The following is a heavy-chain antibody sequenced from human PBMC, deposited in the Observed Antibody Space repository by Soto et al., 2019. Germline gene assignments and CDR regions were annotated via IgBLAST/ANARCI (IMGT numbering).Heavy chain of an antibody. D-gene: IGHD3-3*01. CDR2: INHSGST. J-gene: IGHJ4*02. Sequence: SETLSLTCAVYVGSFSGYYWSWIRQPPGKGLEWIGEINHSGSTNYNPSLKSRVTISVDTAKNQFSLKLSSVTAADTAVYYCARTRFDFWSGQGVDYWGQGTLVTVSS. CDR3: ARTRFDFWSGQGVDY. CDR1: VGSFSGYY. V-gene: IGHV4-34*01.